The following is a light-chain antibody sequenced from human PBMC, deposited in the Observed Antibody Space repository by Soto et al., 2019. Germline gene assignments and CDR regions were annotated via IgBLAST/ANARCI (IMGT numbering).Light chain of an antibody. Sequence: ILMTQSPATLSVSPGERATLSCRASQSVSNNLAWYQLKPGQAPRLLIYDASTRATGIPARFSGSGSGTEFTLTTSVLQSEDFAVYYRQQYNNWPPLTFGQGTKVEIK. CDR3: QQYNNWPPLT. J-gene: IGKJ1*01. V-gene: IGKV3-15*01. CDR2: DAS. CDR1: QSVSNN.